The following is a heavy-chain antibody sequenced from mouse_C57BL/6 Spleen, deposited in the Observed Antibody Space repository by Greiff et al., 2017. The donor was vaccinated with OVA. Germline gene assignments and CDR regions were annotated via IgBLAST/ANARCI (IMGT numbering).Heavy chain of an antibody. Sequence: EVMLVASGAELVRPGASVKLSCTASGFNIKDDYMHWVKQRPEQGLEWIGWIDPENGDTEYASKFQGKATITADTSSNTAYLQLSSLTSEDTAVYYCRGSFAYWGQGTLVTVSA. D-gene: IGHD3-1*01. CDR2: IDPENGDT. J-gene: IGHJ3*01. CDR1: GFNIKDDY. V-gene: IGHV14-4*01. CDR3: RGSFAY.